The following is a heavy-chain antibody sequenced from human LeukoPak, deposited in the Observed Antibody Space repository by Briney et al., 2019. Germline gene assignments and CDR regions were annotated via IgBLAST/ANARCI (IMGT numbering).Heavy chain of an antibody. CDR3: VRELRPAAIAGPFDY. V-gene: IGHV3-74*01. CDR2: INTDGGGT. J-gene: IGHJ4*02. CDR1: GFTFRNYW. D-gene: IGHD2-2*01. Sequence: QPGGSLRLSCAASGFTFRNYWMHWVRQAPGEGPVWVSRINTDGGGTNYADSVKGRFTISRDDAKNTLYLQMNSLRAEDTAVYYCVRELRPAAIAGPFDYWGQGTLVTVSS.